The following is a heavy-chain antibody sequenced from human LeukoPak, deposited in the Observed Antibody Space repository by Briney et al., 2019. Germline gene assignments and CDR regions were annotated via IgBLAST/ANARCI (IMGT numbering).Heavy chain of an antibody. D-gene: IGHD6-19*01. Sequence: SETLSLTCIVSGGSISSYYWAWIRQPPGKGLEWIGYIYYNGSTNYNPSLKSRVTISVDTSKNQFSLKLNSVTAADTAVYYCARQSRGIAVAGLDYWGQGILVTVSS. V-gene: IGHV4-59*08. CDR1: GGSISSYY. CDR2: IYYNGST. J-gene: IGHJ4*02. CDR3: ARQSRGIAVAGLDY.